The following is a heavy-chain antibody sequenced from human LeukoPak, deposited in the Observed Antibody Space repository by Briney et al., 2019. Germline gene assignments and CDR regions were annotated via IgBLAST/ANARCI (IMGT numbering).Heavy chain of an antibody. V-gene: IGHV4-39*07. CDR2: IYYSGST. Sequence: PSETLSLTCTVSGGSISSSSYYWGWIRQPPGKGLEWIGSIYYSGSTYYNPSLKSRVTISVDTSKNQFSLKLSSVTAADTAVYYCARCRATVTPYFDYWGQGTLVTVSS. J-gene: IGHJ4*02. D-gene: IGHD4-17*01. CDR3: ARCRATVTPYFDY. CDR1: GGSISSSSYY.